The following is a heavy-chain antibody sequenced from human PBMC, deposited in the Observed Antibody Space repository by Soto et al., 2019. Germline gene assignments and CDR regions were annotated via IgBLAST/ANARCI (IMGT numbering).Heavy chain of an antibody. CDR1: IGSISSYY. CDR2: IYTGGSP. D-gene: IGHD3-16*02. CDR3: ARAPVRDWFDP. J-gene: IGHJ5*02. V-gene: IGHV4-4*07. Sequence: SETLSLTCPVSIGSISSYYWSWIRQPAGKGLEWIGRIYTGGSPNYNPSLKSRVTMSIDTSKSQFSLRLSSVTAADTAVYYCARAPVRDWFDPWGQGTLVTVSS.